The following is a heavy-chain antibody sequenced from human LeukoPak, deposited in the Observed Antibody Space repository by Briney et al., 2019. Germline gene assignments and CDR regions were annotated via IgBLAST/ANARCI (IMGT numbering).Heavy chain of an antibody. J-gene: IGHJ6*02. CDR3: ARRTRIAAPNYYYYYGMDV. D-gene: IGHD6-13*01. CDR1: GGSFSGYY. V-gene: IGHV4-34*01. Sequence: SETLSLTCAVYGGSFSGYYWSWIRQPPGKGLEWIGEINHSGSTNYNPSLKSRVTISVDTSKNQFSLKLSSVTAVDTAVYYCARRTRIAAPNYYYYYGMDVWGQGTTVTVSS. CDR2: INHSGST.